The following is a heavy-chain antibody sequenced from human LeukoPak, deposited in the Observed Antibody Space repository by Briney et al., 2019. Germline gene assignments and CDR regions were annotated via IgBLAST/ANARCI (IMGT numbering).Heavy chain of an antibody. CDR2: ISAYNGNT. Sequence: ASVKVSCKASGYTFTTYGISWVRQAPGQGLEWMGWISAYNGNTNFAQKLQGRVTMTTDTSTSTAYMDLRSLRSDDTAVYYCARDRLWGEDDAFDIWGQGTMVTVSS. V-gene: IGHV1-18*01. J-gene: IGHJ3*02. D-gene: IGHD3-16*01. CDR3: ARDRLWGEDDAFDI. CDR1: GYTFTTYG.